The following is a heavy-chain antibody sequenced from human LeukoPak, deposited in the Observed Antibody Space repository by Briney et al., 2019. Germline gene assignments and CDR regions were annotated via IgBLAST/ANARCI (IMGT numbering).Heavy chain of an antibody. CDR3: ARGTPRGYDFWSGYYHARWGLLDY. CDR1: GFTFSSYS. V-gene: IGHV3-21*01. J-gene: IGHJ4*02. Sequence: PGGSLRLSCAASGFTFSSYSMNWVRQAPGKGLEWVSSISSSSSYIYYADSVKGRFTISRDNAKNSLYLQMNSLRAEDTAVYYCARGTPRGYDFWSGYYHARWGLLDYWGQGTLVTVSS. CDR2: ISSSSSYI. D-gene: IGHD3-3*01.